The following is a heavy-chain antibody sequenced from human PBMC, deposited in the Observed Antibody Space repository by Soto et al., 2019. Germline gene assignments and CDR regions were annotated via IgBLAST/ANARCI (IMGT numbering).Heavy chain of an antibody. V-gene: IGHV4-39*01. D-gene: IGHD2-15*01. J-gene: IGHJ4*02. Sequence: SETLSLTCTVSGISVSTSDYYWGWVRQPPGKGLDWIGNIYYSGSTFYNPSLRSRVTLSVDTSKSQFSLRLNSVTAADTAVYFCAGFVVPASRNSDFDYWGQGTLVTVSS. CDR3: AGFVVPASRNSDFDY. CDR2: IYYSGST. CDR1: GISVSTSDYY.